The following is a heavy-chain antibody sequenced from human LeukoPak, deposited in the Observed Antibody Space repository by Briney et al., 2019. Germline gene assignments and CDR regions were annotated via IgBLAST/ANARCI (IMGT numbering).Heavy chain of an antibody. J-gene: IGHJ6*02. V-gene: IGHV3-15*01. CDR1: GFKFSDAW. CDR3: KWERTVYYSLDV. D-gene: IGHD1-26*01. Sequence: GGSLRLSCTASGFKFSDAWMTWVRQAPGKGLEWLGRIKRGGSTDYAVPVNNRFTISRDDSKNTIYLQINGLKTEDTAVYYCKWERTVYYSLDVWGQGTTVTVSS. CDR2: IKRGGST.